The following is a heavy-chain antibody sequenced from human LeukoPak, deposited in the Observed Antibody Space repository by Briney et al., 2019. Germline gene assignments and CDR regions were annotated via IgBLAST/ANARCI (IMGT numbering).Heavy chain of an antibody. V-gene: IGHV3-33*06. Sequence: PGRSLRLSCAASGFTFSSYGMHWVRQAPGQGLEWVAAIWFDGSVKHYSDAVKGRFTISRDNSLNTLYLQMNSLRVEDTAIYYCAKDTAVQFLEPAFWGQGTLVTVSS. CDR1: GFTFSSYG. CDR3: AKDTAVQFLEPAF. J-gene: IGHJ4*02. CDR2: IWFDGSVK. D-gene: IGHD3-3*01.